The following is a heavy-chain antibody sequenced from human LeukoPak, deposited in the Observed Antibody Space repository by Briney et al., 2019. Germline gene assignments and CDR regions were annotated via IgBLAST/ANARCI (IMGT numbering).Heavy chain of an antibody. V-gene: IGHV3-48*01. CDR1: EFTFSSYS. D-gene: IGHD3-22*01. CDR2: ITNSGNSK. Sequence: GSLRLSCAASEFTFSSYSMNWVRQAPGKGLEWVSYITNSGNSKSYADSVKGRFTISRDNTKSSLYLQMNGLRAEDTAVYYCARTRSSGCLTFDYWGQGILVTVSS. CDR3: ARTRSSGCLTFDY. J-gene: IGHJ4*02.